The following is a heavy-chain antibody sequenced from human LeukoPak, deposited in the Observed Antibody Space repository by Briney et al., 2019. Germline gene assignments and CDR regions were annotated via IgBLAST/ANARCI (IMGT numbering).Heavy chain of an antibody. CDR2: IIPIFGTA. CDR3: ARVSDYDFWSGYYEAHDYFDY. V-gene: IGHV1-69*01. CDR1: GGTFSSYA. D-gene: IGHD3-3*01. Sequence: ASVKVSCKASGGTFSSYAISWVRQAPGQGLEWMGGIIPIFGTANYAQKFQGRVTITADESTSTAYMELRSLRSDDTAVYYCARVSDYDFWSGYYEAHDYFDYWGQGTLVTVSS. J-gene: IGHJ4*02.